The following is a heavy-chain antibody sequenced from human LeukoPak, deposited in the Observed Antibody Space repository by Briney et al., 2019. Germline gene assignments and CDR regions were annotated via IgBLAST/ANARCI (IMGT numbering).Heavy chain of an antibody. CDR2: IIPILDIT. Sequence: SVKVSCKASGGSFSSYAISWVRQAPGQGLEWMGRIIPILDITNYAQKFQGRVTITADKSTSTAYMELSSLRSEDTAVYYCARVLRYSSSWYFDYWGQGTLVTVSS. V-gene: IGHV1-69*04. J-gene: IGHJ4*02. CDR1: GGSFSSYA. CDR3: ARVLRYSSSWYFDY. D-gene: IGHD6-13*01.